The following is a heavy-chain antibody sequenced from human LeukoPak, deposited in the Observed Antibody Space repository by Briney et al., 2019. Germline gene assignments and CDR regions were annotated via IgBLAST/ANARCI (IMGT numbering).Heavy chain of an antibody. D-gene: IGHD4-17*01. J-gene: IGHJ4*02. V-gene: IGHV4-59*01. CDR2: IYYSGST. Sequence: SETLSLTCTVSGGSISSYYWSWIRQPPGKGLEWIGYIYYSGSTNYNPSLKSRVTISVDTSKNQFSLKLSSVTAADTAVYYCARGTVTMDYWGRGTLVTVSS. CDR3: ARGTVTMDY. CDR1: GGSISSYY.